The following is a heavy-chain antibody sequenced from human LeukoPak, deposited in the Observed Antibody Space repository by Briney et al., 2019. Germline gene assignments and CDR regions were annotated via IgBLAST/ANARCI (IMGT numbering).Heavy chain of an antibody. D-gene: IGHD1-26*01. CDR3: ARAVIVGARGFFDY. J-gene: IGHJ4*02. CDR1: GFTFDDYG. Sequence: GGSLRLSCAASGFTFDDYGMSWVRQAPGKGLEWVSGINWNGGSTGYADSVKGRFTISRDNAKNSLYLQMNSLRAEDTALYYCARAVIVGARGFFDYWGQGTLVTVSS. CDR2: INWNGGST. V-gene: IGHV3-20*04.